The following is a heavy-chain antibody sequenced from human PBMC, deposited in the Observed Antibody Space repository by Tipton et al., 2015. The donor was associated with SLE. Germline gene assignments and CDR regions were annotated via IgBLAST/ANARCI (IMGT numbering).Heavy chain of an antibody. CDR3: ARDHVTSQPSRFGFDS. CDR1: GFTFSSHW. D-gene: IGHD3-16*01. CDR2: INSDGSTT. Sequence: SLRLSCAASGFTFSSHWMHWVRQAPGKGPVWVSRINSDGSTTNYADSVKGRFTTSRDNAKSTLYLQMNSLRAEDTAVYYCARDHVTSQPSRFGFDSWGQGTLVTVSS. V-gene: IGHV3-74*01. J-gene: IGHJ4*02.